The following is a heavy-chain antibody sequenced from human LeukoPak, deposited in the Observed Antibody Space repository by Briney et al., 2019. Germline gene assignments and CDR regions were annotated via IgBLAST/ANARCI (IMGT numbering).Heavy chain of an antibody. CDR3: ATSRSANYYSGY. CDR2: IYHSGST. V-gene: IGHV4-59*01. D-gene: IGHD4/OR15-4a*01. CDR1: GGSISTYY. J-gene: IGHJ4*02. Sequence: SQTLSLTCTVSGGSISTYYWSWIRQPPGKGLEWIGYIYHSGSTNYNPSLKSRVTISEDTSTNQFSLKLSSVTAADTAVYYCATSRSANYYSGYWGQGTLVTVSS.